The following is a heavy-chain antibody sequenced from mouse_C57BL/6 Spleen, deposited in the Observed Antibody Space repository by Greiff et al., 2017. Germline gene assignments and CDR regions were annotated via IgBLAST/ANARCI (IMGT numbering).Heavy chain of an antibody. V-gene: IGHV5-9-1*02. CDR2: ISSGGDYI. J-gene: IGHJ2*01. CDR3: TRGSSGYVDYFDY. D-gene: IGHD3-2*02. CDR1: GFTFSSYA. Sequence: DVHLVESGEGLVKPGGSLKLSCAASGFTFSSYAMSWVRQTPEKRLEWVAYISSGGDYIYYADTVKGRFTISRDNARNTLYLQMSSLKSEDTAMYYCTRGSSGYVDYFDYWGQGTTLTVSS.